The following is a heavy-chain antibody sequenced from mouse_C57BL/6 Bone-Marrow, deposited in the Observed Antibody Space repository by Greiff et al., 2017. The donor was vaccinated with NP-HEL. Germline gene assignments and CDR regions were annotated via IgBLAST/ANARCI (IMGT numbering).Heavy chain of an antibody. CDR1: GYTFTSYW. D-gene: IGHD1-1*01. CDR3: AREGYYGSSSYYFDY. V-gene: IGHV1-59*01. Sequence: QVQLQQPGAELVRPGTSVKLSCKASGYTFTSYWMHWVKQRPGQGLEWIGVIDPSDSYTNYNQKFKGKATLTVDTSSSTAYMQLSSLTSEDSAVXYCAREGYYGSSSYYFDYWGQGTTLTVSS. CDR2: IDPSDSYT. J-gene: IGHJ2*01.